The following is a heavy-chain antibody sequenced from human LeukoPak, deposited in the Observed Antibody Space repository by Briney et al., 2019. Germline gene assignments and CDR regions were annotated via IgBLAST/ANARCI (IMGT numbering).Heavy chain of an antibody. V-gene: IGHV1-2*06. D-gene: IGHD3-3*01. Sequence: ASVKVSCEASGYTFTGYYMHWVRQAPGQGLEWMGRINPNSGGTNYAQKFQGRVTMTRDTSISTAYMELSRLRSDDTAVYYCARDRYDFWSGYQGDFDYWGQGTLVTVSS. J-gene: IGHJ4*02. CDR2: INPNSGGT. CDR1: GYTFTGYY. CDR3: ARDRYDFWSGYQGDFDY.